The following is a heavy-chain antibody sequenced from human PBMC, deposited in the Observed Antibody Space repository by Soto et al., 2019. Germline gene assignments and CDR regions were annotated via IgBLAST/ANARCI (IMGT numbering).Heavy chain of an antibody. CDR3: ARERSARRAAGKRYHPFDY. Sequence: QVQLVQSGAEVKKPGSSVKVSCKASGGTFSSYAISWVRQAPGQGLEWMGGIIPIFGTANYAQKFQGRVTITADDSTSTAYMELSSLRSEDTAVYYCARERSARRAAGKRYHPFDYWGQGTLATVSS. CDR2: IIPIFGTA. CDR1: GGTFSSYA. J-gene: IGHJ4*02. D-gene: IGHD6-25*01. V-gene: IGHV1-69*12.